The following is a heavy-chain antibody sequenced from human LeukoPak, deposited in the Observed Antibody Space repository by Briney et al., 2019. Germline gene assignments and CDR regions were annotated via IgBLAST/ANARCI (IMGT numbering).Heavy chain of an antibody. Sequence: PGGSLRLSCAASGFTFSSYAMHWIRQPPGKGLEWIGSIYYSGSTYYNPSLKSRVTISVDTSKNQFSLKLSSVTAADTAVYYCARRIAVAGTDYWGQGTLVTVSS. CDR1: GFTFSSYA. V-gene: IGHV4-39*01. CDR2: IYYSGST. D-gene: IGHD6-19*01. J-gene: IGHJ4*02. CDR3: ARRIAVAGTDY.